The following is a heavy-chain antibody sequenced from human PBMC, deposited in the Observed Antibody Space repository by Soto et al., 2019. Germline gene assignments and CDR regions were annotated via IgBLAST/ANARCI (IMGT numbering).Heavy chain of an antibody. CDR2: IIPIFGTA. J-gene: IGHJ6*02. CDR3: ARNPDPPGGVTAGGDYYGMDV. V-gene: IGHV1-69*06. Sequence: QVQLVQSGAEVKKPGSSVKVSCKASGGTFSSYAISWVRQAPGQGLAWMGGIIPIFGTANYAQKFQGRVTITADKSTSTAYMELSSLRSEDTAVYYCARNPDPPGGVTAGGDYYGMDVWGQGTTVTVSS. CDR1: GGTFSSYA. D-gene: IGHD2-21*02.